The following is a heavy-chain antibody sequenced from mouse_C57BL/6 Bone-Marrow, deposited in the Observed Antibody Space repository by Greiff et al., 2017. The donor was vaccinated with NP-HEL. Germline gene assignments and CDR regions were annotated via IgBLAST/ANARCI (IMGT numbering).Heavy chain of an antibody. D-gene: IGHD2-1*01. J-gene: IGHJ1*03. CDR2: IWRGGST. V-gene: IGHV2-5*01. CDR1: GFSLTSYG. CDR3: AKPRYGNYEGYFDV. Sequence: VHLVESGPGLVQPSQSLSITCTVSGFSLTSYGVHWVRQSPGKGLEWLGVIWRGGSTDYNAAFMSRLSITKDNSKSQVFFKMNSLQADDTAIYYWAKPRYGNYEGYFDVWGTGTTVTVSS.